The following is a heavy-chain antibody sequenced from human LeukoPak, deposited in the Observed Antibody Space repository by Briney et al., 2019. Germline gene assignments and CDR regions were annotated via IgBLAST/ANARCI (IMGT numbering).Heavy chain of an antibody. J-gene: IGHJ4*02. CDR2: IYSSGST. CDR3: ARLVDYYDSSAVDY. V-gene: IGHV4-4*07. D-gene: IGHD3-22*01. Sequence: SETLSLTCSVSGGSISSYYWSWIRQPAGKGLEWIGRIYSSGSTNYDPSRQSRVTMSVDTSKNQFSLKLSSLTAADTAVYYCARLVDYYDSSAVDYWGQGTLVTVSS. CDR1: GGSISSYY.